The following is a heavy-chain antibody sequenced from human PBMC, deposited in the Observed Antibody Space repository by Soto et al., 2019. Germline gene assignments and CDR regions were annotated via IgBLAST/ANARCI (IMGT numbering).Heavy chain of an antibody. CDR2: IYYSGAT. V-gene: IGHV4-30-4*01. D-gene: IGHD5-12*01. J-gene: IGHJ1*01. CDR3: ARVTGYNSNCPCYFQN. CDR1: GDSISGGDFY. Sequence: PSETLSLTCTVSGDSISGGDFYWSWIRQPPGKGLEWIGFIYYSGATYYNPSLKSRLTISVDTSKNQFSLTLSSVTAADTAVYFCARVTGYNSNCPCYFQNWGQGALVTVS.